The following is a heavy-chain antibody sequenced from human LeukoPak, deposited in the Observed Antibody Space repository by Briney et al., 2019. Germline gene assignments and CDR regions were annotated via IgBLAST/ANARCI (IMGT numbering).Heavy chain of an antibody. CDR2: ISSSGSTI. CDR1: GFTFSSYE. V-gene: IGHV3-48*03. CDR3: AKDQWRYYYDSSGYNFDY. D-gene: IGHD3-22*01. Sequence: GGSLGLSCAASGFTFSSYEMNWVRQAPGKGLEWVSYISSSGSTIYYADSVKGRFTISRDNAKNSLYLQMNSLRAEDTAVYYCAKDQWRYYYDSSGYNFDYWGQGTLVTVSS. J-gene: IGHJ4*02.